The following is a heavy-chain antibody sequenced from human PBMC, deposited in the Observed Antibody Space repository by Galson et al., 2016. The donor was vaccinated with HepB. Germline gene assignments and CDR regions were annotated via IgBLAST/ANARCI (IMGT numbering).Heavy chain of an antibody. D-gene: IGHD3-16*01. J-gene: IGHJ4*02. CDR1: GFAFPKYW. Sequence: SLRLSCATSGFAFPKYWMSWVRQAPGKGLEWVANIKYDGSETTYVDSVRGRFTISRDNANNLLYLQMNSLRVEETAVYYCAKEDVWSYVDWGQGTLVTFSS. V-gene: IGHV3-7*01. CDR2: IKYDGSET. CDR3: AKEDVWSYVD.